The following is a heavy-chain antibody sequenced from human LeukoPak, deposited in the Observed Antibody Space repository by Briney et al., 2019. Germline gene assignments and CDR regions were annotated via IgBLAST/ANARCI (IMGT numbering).Heavy chain of an antibody. D-gene: IGHD3-10*01. CDR1: GGSISSHY. CDR3: ARGGWFGELEAFDY. V-gene: IGHV4-59*11. J-gene: IGHJ4*01. Sequence: SETLSLTCTVSGGSISSHYWSWIRQPPGKGLEWIGYIYDSGSTNYNPSLKSRVTISVDTSKNQFSLKLSSVTAADTAVYYCARGGWFGELEAFDYWGQEPWSPSPQ. CDR2: IYDSGST.